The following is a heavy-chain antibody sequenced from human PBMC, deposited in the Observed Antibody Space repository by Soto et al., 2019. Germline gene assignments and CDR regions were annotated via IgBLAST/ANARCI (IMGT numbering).Heavy chain of an antibody. CDR1: GGSISSGGYY. D-gene: IGHD3-3*01. CDR3: ARIITYYDFWSGPTYYYYGMDV. V-gene: IGHV4-31*03. CDR2: IYYSGST. J-gene: IGHJ6*02. Sequence: SETLSLTCTVSGGSISSGGYYWSRIRQHPGKGLEWIGYIYYSGSTYYNPSLKSRVTISVDTSKNQFSLKLRSVTAADTAVYYCARIITYYDFWSGPTYYYYGMDVWGQGTTVTVSS.